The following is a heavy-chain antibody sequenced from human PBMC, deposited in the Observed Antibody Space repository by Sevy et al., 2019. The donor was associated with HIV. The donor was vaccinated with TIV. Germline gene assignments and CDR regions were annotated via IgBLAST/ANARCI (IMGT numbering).Heavy chain of an antibody. CDR3: ANAYSGSYSHSYLYALDV. CDR2: ISHDGINE. CDR1: GFTFSNYA. V-gene: IGHV3-30*18. J-gene: IGHJ6*02. D-gene: IGHD1-26*01. Sequence: GVSLRLSCAATGFTFSNYAIHWVRQAPGKGLDWVALISHDGINEYYADSVKGRFTISRDNSKNTVYLEMNSLRNEDTAIYFCANAYSGSYSHSYLYALDVWGQGTTVTVSS.